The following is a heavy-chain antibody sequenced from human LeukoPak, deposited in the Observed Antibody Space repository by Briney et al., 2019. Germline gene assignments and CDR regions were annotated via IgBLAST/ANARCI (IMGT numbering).Heavy chain of an antibody. D-gene: IGHD3-22*01. CDR2: IRSKAYGGTT. V-gene: IGHV3-49*03. CDR1: GFTFGDYA. Sequence: GGSLRLSCTASGFTFGDYAMSWFRQAPGKGLEWVGFIRSKAYGGTTEYAASVKGRFTVSRDDSKSIAYLQMNSLKTEDTAVYYCTRVTGIVVVILFDYWGQGTLVTVSS. J-gene: IGHJ4*02. CDR3: TRVTGIVVVILFDY.